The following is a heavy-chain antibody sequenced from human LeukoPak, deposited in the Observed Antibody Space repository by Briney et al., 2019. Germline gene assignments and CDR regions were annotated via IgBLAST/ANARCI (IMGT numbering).Heavy chain of an antibody. J-gene: IGHJ3*02. CDR1: GGSISRDGHY. D-gene: IGHD2-8*01. V-gene: IGHV4-31*03. Sequence: SQTLSLTCTVSGGSISRDGHYWSWIRQYPGKGLESIGSVSSSGTTTYNPSLKSRVTISLDTSQNQFSLNLRSLTAADTAVYYCAREMVRDAFDIWGQGTMVTVSS. CDR2: VSSSGTT. CDR3: AREMVRDAFDI.